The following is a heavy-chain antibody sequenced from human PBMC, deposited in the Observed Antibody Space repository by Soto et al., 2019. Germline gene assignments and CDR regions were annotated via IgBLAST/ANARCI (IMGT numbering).Heavy chain of an antibody. D-gene: IGHD1-26*01. V-gene: IGHV5-10-1*01. Sequence: GESLKISCKGSGYSFTSYWISWVRQMPGKGLEWMGRIDPSDSYTNYSPSFQGHVTISADKSISTAYLQWSSLKASGTAMYYCAMGATGGDYYYGMDVWGQGTTVTVSS. CDR1: GYSFTSYW. CDR3: AMGATGGDYYYGMDV. J-gene: IGHJ6*02. CDR2: IDPSDSYT.